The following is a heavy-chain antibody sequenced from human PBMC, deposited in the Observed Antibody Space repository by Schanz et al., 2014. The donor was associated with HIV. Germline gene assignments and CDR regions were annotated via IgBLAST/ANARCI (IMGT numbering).Heavy chain of an antibody. CDR2: INPNSGGR. Sequence: QVQLVQSGPEVKKPGASVKVSCKASGYTFTGYYMHWVRQAPGQGLEWMGWINPNSGGRNYAQTFQGRVTMTRDTSRDTSIVTGYMELNRLRSEDTAVYYCAADSEWFGESPSAFDIWGQGTMVTVSS. D-gene: IGHD3-10*01. V-gene: IGHV1-2*02. J-gene: IGHJ3*02. CDR1: GYTFTGYY. CDR3: AADSEWFGESPSAFDI.